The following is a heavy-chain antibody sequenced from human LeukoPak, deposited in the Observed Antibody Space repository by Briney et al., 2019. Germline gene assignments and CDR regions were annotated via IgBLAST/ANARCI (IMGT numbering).Heavy chain of an antibody. D-gene: IGHD5-24*01. Sequence: VASVKVSCKASGGTFSSYAISWVRQAPGQGLEWMGGIIPIFGTANYAQKFQGRVTITADESTSTAYMELSSLRSEDTAVYYCARAGRDGYNPWGQGTLVTVSS. J-gene: IGHJ5*02. CDR3: ARAGRDGYNP. CDR1: GGTFSSYA. V-gene: IGHV1-69*13. CDR2: IIPIFGTA.